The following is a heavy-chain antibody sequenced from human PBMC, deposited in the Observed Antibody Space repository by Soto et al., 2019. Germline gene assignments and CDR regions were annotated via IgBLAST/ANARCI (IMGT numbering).Heavy chain of an antibody. CDR2: IHYDGST. V-gene: IGHV4-59*08. Sequence: QVQLQESGPGLVKPSETLSLTCTVSGGSISHYYWNWIRQPPGKGLEWIGNIHYDGSTNYNPSLKSRVTVSVDTSKNQFSLKLSSVTAADMAVYYCAGNYDVLTGRGDLDVWGQGTTVTVSS. CDR1: GGSISHYY. D-gene: IGHD3-9*01. J-gene: IGHJ6*02. CDR3: AGNYDVLTGRGDLDV.